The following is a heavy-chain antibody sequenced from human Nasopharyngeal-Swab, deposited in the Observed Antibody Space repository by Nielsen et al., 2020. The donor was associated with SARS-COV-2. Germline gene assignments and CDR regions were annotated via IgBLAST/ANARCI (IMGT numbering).Heavy chain of an antibody. Sequence: GESLMISCAASGFTFSSYAMHWVRQAPGKGLEWVAVISYDGSNKYYADSVKGRFTISRDNSKNTLYLQMNSLRAEDTAVYYCARGGSDLWGRGTLVTVSS. CDR2: ISYDGSNK. V-gene: IGHV3-30*04. CDR1: GFTFSSYA. J-gene: IGHJ2*01. D-gene: IGHD3-16*01. CDR3: ARGGSDL.